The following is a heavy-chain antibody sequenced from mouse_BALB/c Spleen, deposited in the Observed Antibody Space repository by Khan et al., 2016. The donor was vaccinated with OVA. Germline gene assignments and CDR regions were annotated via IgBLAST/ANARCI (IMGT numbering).Heavy chain of an antibody. CDR3: MSHHSYYCYFDV. CDR2: INSDGSAI. V-gene: IGHV11-2*02. D-gene: IGHD2-12*01. CDR1: GFTFSGFW. J-gene: IGHJ1*01. Sequence: EVQLLETGGGLVQPGGSRGLSCEGSGFTFSGFWMSWVRQTPGKTLEWIGDINSDGSAINYAPSIKDRFTIFRDNDKSTLYLQMSNVRSEDTATYFCMSHHSYYCYFDVWGAGTTATVSS.